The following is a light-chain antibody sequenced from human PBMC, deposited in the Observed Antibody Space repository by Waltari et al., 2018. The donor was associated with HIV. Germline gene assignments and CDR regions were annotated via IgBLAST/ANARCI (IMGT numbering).Light chain of an antibody. V-gene: IGLV2-23*02. CDR2: EVN. J-gene: IGLJ2*01. CDR3: CSYAGSSNVV. CDR1: STNIGSYNL. Sequence: QSALTQPASVSGSPGQSITISCTGTSTNIGSYNLISWYQQHPGKAPKVIMYEVNKRPSGVSNRFAGSTSGSTASLTISGLQAEDEADYYCCSYAGSSNVVFGGGTKLTVL.